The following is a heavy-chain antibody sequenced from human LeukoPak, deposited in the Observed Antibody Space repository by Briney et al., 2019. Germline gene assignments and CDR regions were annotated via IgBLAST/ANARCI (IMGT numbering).Heavy chain of an antibody. CDR1: GFTFSSYS. Sequence: GGSVRLSCAASGFTFSSYSMLWVRQAPGKGLVGVVFIRYDGSNKYYADSVKGRFTISRDNSQNTLYLPMNSLRAEDTAVYYCANLPLNFYDSSGYPDAFDIWGQGTMVTVPS. CDR2: IRYDGSNK. J-gene: IGHJ3*02. V-gene: IGHV3-30*02. D-gene: IGHD3-22*01. CDR3: ANLPLNFYDSSGYPDAFDI.